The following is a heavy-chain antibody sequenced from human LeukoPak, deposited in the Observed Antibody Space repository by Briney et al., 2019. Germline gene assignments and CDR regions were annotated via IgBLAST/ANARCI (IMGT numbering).Heavy chain of an antibody. D-gene: IGHD1-26*01. CDR3: ARKPIVGATAFDY. V-gene: IGHV4-39*07. Sequence: SETLSLTCTVSGGSISSSSYYWGWIRQPPGKGLEWIGSIYYSGSTYYNPSLKSRVTISVDTSKNQFSLKLSSVTAADTAVYHCARKPIVGATAFDYWGQGTLVTVSS. J-gene: IGHJ4*02. CDR1: GGSISSSSYY. CDR2: IYYSGST.